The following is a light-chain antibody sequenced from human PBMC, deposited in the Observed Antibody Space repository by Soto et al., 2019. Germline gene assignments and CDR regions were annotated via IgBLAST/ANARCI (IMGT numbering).Light chain of an antibody. V-gene: IGKV1-5*03. CDR1: QRISSW. CDR3: QQYDSYPLT. J-gene: IGKJ4*01. CDR2: KAS. Sequence: DIQMTQSPSTLSASVGDRVAITCRASQRISSWLAWYQQKPGKAPNLLIYKASSLESGFPSRFSGSGSGTEFTLTVSSLQPDDFATYYCQQYDSYPLTFGGGTKVEIK.